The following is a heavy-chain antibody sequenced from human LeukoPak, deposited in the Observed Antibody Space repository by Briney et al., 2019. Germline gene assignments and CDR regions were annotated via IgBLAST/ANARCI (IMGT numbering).Heavy chain of an antibody. Sequence: GGPRRLSVEASGSTFTTFPRGGVAPLPGRGWDWASAISGSGGSTYYADSVKGRFTISRDNSKNTLYLQMNSLRAEDTAVYYCAKVYHVFWSGYLDFWGQGTLVTVSS. J-gene: IGHJ4*02. D-gene: IGHD3-3*01. CDR3: AKVYHVFWSGYLDF. CDR1: GSTFTTFP. V-gene: IGHV3-23*01. CDR2: ISGSGGST.